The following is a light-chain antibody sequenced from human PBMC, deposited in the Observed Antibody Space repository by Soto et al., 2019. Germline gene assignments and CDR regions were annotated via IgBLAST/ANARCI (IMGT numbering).Light chain of an antibody. Sequence: DIQMTQSPSSLSASVGDRVTITCRASQSISRNLNWYQHKPGKAPKLLIYAASSLRNGVPSRFSSGGSGTEFTLSISSRQHEDFVTYYCQQSYTTASITFGQGTRLEIK. J-gene: IGKJ5*01. CDR2: AAS. CDR3: QQSYTTASIT. V-gene: IGKV1-39*01. CDR1: QSISRN.